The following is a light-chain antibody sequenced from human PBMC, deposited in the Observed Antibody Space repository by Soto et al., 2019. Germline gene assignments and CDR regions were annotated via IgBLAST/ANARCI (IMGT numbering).Light chain of an antibody. V-gene: IGKV3-15*01. J-gene: IGKJ1*01. CDR3: QQYNNWPLS. CDR2: GAS. Sequence: EIVMTQSPATLSVSPGERATLSCRASQSVSSNLAWYQQKPGQAPRLLIYGASTRATGIPARFSGSGSGTECTLTISSLQSEEFAVYYCQQYNNWPLSFGQGTKVEIK. CDR1: QSVSSN.